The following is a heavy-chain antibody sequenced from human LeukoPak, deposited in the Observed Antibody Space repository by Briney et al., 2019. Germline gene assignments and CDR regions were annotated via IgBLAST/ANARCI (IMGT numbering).Heavy chain of an antibody. CDR3: TRGHWGLQS. CDR2: IHHSGNS. D-gene: IGHD7-27*01. CDR1: GASVTDYY. Sequence: KPSETLSLTCTVSGASVTDYYWSWIRQSPGKGLEWISYIHHSGNSAYNPSLRSRVTTSLDTSKNQFSLNLISVTAADTAVYYCTRGHWGLQSWSQGTLVTVSS. J-gene: IGHJ5*02. V-gene: IGHV4-59*02.